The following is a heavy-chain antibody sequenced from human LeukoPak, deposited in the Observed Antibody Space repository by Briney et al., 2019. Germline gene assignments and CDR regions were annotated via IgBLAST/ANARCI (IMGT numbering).Heavy chain of an antibody. Sequence: GRSLRLSCAASGFTFSGYAMHWVREAPGKGLGWVAVISYDGSNKYYADSVKSRFTISRDNSKNTLYLQMNSLRAEDTAVYYCARDSDYYGSGSSEFDYWGQGTLVTVSS. CDR2: ISYDGSNK. D-gene: IGHD3-10*01. CDR1: GFTFSGYA. V-gene: IGHV3-30-3*01. J-gene: IGHJ4*02. CDR3: ARDSDYYGSGSSEFDY.